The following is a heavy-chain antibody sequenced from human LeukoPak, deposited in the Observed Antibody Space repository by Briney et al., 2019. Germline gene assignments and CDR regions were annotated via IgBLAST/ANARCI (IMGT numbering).Heavy chain of an antibody. CDR2: IYYTGST. V-gene: IGHV4-59*01. CDR3: ARVYQSAEYYFDY. D-gene: IGHD2-2*01. CDR1: GGSIDSYY. Sequence: SETLSLTCTVSGGSIDSYYWSWIRQPPGKGLEWIGYIYYTGSTEYHPSLKSRVTISLDTSKNQFSLKLTSVTAADTAVYYCARVYQSAEYYFDYRGQGNLVSVSS. J-gene: IGHJ4*02.